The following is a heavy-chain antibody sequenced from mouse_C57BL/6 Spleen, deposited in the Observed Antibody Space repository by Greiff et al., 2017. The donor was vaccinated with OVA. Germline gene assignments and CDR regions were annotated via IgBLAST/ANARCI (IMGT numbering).Heavy chain of an antibody. Sequence: QVQLKESGPELVKPGASVKISCKASGYAFSSSWMNWVKQRPGKGLEWIGRIYPGDGDTNYNGKFKGKATLTADKSSSTAYMQLSSLTSEDSAVYFCARRAGYAMDDWGQGTSVTVSS. D-gene: IGHD3-1*01. V-gene: IGHV1-82*01. CDR1: GYAFSSSW. J-gene: IGHJ4*01. CDR2: IYPGDGDT. CDR3: ARRAGYAMDD.